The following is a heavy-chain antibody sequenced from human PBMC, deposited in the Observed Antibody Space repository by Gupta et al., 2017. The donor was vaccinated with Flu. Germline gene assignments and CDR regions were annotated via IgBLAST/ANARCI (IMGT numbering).Heavy chain of an antibody. J-gene: IGHJ4*02. D-gene: IGHD1-26*01. CDR2: IKSKTDGATT. CDR3: TADLRGNYRKFDY. V-gene: IGHV3-15*01. Sequence: APGKGLEWVGRIKSKTDGATTDYTAPVKGRFTISRDDSKNTLYLQMNSLKTEDTAVYYCTADLRGNYRKFDYWGQGTLVTVSS.